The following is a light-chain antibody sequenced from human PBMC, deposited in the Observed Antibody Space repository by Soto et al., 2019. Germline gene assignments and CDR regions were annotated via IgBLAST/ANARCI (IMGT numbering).Light chain of an antibody. CDR3: SSYTSSSTRVV. CDR1: SSDIGGYNY. CDR2: EVS. Sequence: QSVLTQPASVSGSPGQSITFSCTGTSSDIGGYNYVSWYQQHPGKAPKLMIYEVSNRPSGVSNRFSGSKSGNTASLTISGLQAEDEADYYCSSYTSSSTRVVFGGGTKLTVL. J-gene: IGLJ2*01. V-gene: IGLV2-14*01.